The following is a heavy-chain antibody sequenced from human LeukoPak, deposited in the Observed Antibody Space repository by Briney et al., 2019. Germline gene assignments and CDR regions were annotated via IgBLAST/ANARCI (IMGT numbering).Heavy chain of an antibody. CDR3: AKDLSYNYGAAKDY. D-gene: IGHD1-1*01. Sequence: GGSLRLSCAASGFTFSSYAMSWVRQAPGKGLEWVSGISGSGGSTYYADSVKGRFTISRDNSKNTLYLQMNSLRAEDTAVYYCAKDLSYNYGAAKDYWGQGTLVTVSS. J-gene: IGHJ4*02. V-gene: IGHV3-23*01. CDR2: ISGSGGST. CDR1: GFTFSSYA.